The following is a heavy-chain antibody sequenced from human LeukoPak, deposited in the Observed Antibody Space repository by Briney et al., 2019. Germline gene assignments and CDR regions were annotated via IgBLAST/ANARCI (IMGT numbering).Heavy chain of an antibody. D-gene: IGHD1-7*01. CDR2: IYSGGST. V-gene: IGHV3-53*01. Sequence: GGSLRLSCAASGFTVSSNYMSWVRQAPGKGLEWVSVIYSGGSTYYADSVKGRFTISRDNSKNTLYLQMNSLRAADTAVYYCARLYGNYQNYFDYWGQGTLVTVSS. CDR3: ARLYGNYQNYFDY. CDR1: GFTVSSNY. J-gene: IGHJ4*02.